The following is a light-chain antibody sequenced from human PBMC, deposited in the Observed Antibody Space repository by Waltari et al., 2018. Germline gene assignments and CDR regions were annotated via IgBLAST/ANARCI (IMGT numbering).Light chain of an antibody. V-gene: IGLV2-23*02. Sequence: QSALTQPASVSASPGHSITIPCPGTSSDVGSYHFVCWYQQHPGKAPKLISYDVNKRPSGVSHRFSGSKSDNTASLTISGLQAEDEADYYCCSYAGSNFYYVFGSGTKVTVL. CDR2: DVN. CDR1: SSDVGSYHF. CDR3: CSYAGSNFYYV. J-gene: IGLJ1*01.